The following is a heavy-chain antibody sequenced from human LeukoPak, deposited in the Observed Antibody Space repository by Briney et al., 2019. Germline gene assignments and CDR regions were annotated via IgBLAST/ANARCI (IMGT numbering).Heavy chain of an antibody. CDR3: ARGSGEYSSSWPQDY. J-gene: IGHJ4*02. CDR2: ISGSGGST. CDR1: GFTFSSYA. V-gene: IGHV3-23*01. D-gene: IGHD6-13*01. Sequence: GGSLRLSCAASGFTFSSYAMSWVRQAPGKGLEWVSAISGSGGSTYYADSVKGRFTISRDNSKNTLYLQMNSLRAEDTAVYYCARGSGEYSSSWPQDYWGQGTLVTVSS.